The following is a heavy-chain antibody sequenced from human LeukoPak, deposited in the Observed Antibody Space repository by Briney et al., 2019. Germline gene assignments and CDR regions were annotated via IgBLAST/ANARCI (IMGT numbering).Heavy chain of an antibody. CDR2: ISYDGSNK. CDR1: GFTFSSCG. J-gene: IGHJ3*02. V-gene: IGHV3-30*18. Sequence: GGSLRHSCAASGFTFSSCGMHWVRQAPGKGLEWVAVISYDGSNKYYADSVKGRFTISRDNSKNTLFLEMNSLRAEDTAVYYCVKALTSGWYLDAFNIWGQGTMVTVSS. D-gene: IGHD6-19*01. CDR3: VKALTSGWYLDAFNI.